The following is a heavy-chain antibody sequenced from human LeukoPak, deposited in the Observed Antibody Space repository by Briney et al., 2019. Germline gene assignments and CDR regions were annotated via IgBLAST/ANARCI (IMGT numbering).Heavy chain of an antibody. V-gene: IGHV3-33*01. CDR2: IWYDGSNK. CDR1: GFTFSSYG. D-gene: IGHD6-19*01. Sequence: PGRSLRLSCAASGFTFSSYGMHWVRRAPGKGPEGVAVIWYDGSNKYYADSVKGRFTISRDNSKNTLYLQMNSLRAEDTAVYYCARSSGWYEGYYFDYWGQGTLVTVSS. CDR3: ARSSGWYEGYYFDY. J-gene: IGHJ4*02.